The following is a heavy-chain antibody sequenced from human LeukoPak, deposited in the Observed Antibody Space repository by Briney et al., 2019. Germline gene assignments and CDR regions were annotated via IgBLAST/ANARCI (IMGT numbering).Heavy chain of an antibody. CDR1: GYTFTGYY. V-gene: IGHV1-2*02. CDR2: INPNSGGT. J-gene: IGHJ4*02. CDR3: ARDPDDSSGYYYPGY. D-gene: IGHD3-22*01. Sequence: ASVKVSCKASGYTFTGYYMHWVRQAPGQGLEWTGWINPNSGGTNYAQKFQGRVTMTRDTSISTAYMELSRLRSDDTAVYYCARDPDDSSGYYYPGYWGQGTLVTVSS.